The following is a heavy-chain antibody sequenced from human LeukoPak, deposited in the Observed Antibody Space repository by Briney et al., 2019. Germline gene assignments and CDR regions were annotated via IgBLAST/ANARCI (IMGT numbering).Heavy chain of an antibody. D-gene: IGHD6-13*01. CDR1: GFTVCSKY. V-gene: IGHV3-53*01. Sequence: GGSLRLSCAASGFTVCSKYMSWVRQAPAKGLECVSVIFGDSTTYYADSVKGRFTISRDNSKNTLYLQMNSLRAEDTAVYFCASASYSNDVAGVDFWGQGTLVTVSS. CDR2: IFGDSTT. J-gene: IGHJ4*02. CDR3: ASASYSNDVAGVDF.